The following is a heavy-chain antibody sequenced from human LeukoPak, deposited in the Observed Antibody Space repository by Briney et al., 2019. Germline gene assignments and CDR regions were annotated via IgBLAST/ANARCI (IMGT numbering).Heavy chain of an antibody. CDR2: IIPIFGTA. CDR1: GGTFSSYA. CDR3: ARGVHYARSGYFNWFDP. J-gene: IGHJ5*02. V-gene: IGHV1-69*05. D-gene: IGHD3-3*01. Sequence: PVKVSCKASGGTFSSYAISWVRQAPGQGLEWMGGIIPIFGTANYAQKFQGRVTITTDESTSTAYMELSSLRSEDTAVYYCARGVHYARSGYFNWFDPWGQGTLVTVSS.